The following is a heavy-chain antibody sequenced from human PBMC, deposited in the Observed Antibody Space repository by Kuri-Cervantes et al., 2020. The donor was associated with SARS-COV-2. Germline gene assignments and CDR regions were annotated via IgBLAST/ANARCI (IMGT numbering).Heavy chain of an antibody. CDR3: ARDQLWPRYGMDV. D-gene: IGHD5-18*01. Sequence: SCKVSGYTLTELSMHWVRQAPGKGLEWVSSISSSSSYIYYADSVKGRFTISRDNAKNSLYLQMNSLRAEDTAVYYCARDQLWPRYGMDVWGQGTTVTVSS. CDR2: ISSSSSYI. J-gene: IGHJ6*02. CDR1: GYTLTELS. V-gene: IGHV3-21*04.